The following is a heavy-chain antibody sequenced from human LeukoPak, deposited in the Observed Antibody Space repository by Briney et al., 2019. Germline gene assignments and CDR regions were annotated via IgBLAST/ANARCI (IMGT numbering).Heavy chain of an antibody. CDR3: ARATYYYDSSGYYHIRDYFDY. J-gene: IGHJ4*02. V-gene: IGHV3-20*04. CDR2: IYWKGGST. Sequence: PGGPLRLSCAASGVTLSTYAVSWAPHAPGKGLEWVSGIYWKGGSTGYADSVKGRFTISRDNAKNSLYLQMNSLRAEDTALYYCARATYYYDSSGYYHIRDYFDYWGQGTLVTVSS. CDR1: GVTLSTYA. D-gene: IGHD3-22*01.